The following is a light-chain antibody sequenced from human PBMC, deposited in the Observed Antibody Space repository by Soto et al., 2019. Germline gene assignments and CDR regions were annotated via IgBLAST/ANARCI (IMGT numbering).Light chain of an antibody. J-gene: IGLJ2*01. V-gene: IGLV2-14*01. CDR2: EVS. Sequence: QSALTQPASVSGSPGQSITISCTGTSSDVGAYNYVSWYQQHPGKAPKLMIFEVSDRPSGVSNRFSGSKSGNTASLTISGLQAEDEAHYCCSSYTSSNTLVFGGGTKLTVL. CDR1: SSDVGAYNY. CDR3: SSYTSSNTLV.